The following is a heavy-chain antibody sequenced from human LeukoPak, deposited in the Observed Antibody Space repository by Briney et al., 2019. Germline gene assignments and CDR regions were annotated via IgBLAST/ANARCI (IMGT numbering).Heavy chain of an antibody. J-gene: IGHJ4*02. V-gene: IGHV4-34*01. CDR3: ARVRGARMTTVTN. CDR1: GGSFSGYC. Sequence: SATLSLTCAVYGGSFSGYCSRWIRQPPGKGLEWIGGINHSGRTNYNPSLKSRVTISVDTSKNQFSLKLSSVTAADTAVYYCARVRGARMTTVTNWGQGTLVTVSS. CDR2: INHSGRT. D-gene: IGHD4-17*01.